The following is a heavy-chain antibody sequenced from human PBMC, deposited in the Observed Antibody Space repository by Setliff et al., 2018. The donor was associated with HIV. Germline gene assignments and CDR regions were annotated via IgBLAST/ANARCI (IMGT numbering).Heavy chain of an antibody. V-gene: IGHV4-38-2*01. CDR2: IYHSGST. J-gene: IGHJ6*03. CDR1: GYSFSGGYY. Sequence: ETLSLTCAVSGYSFSGGYYWAWIRQPPGKGLEWIGSIYHSGSTYYNPSLKSRVTISVDTSKNQFSLKLSSATAADTGVYYCARAYYYYYMDVWGKGTTVTVSS. CDR3: ARAYYYYYMDV.